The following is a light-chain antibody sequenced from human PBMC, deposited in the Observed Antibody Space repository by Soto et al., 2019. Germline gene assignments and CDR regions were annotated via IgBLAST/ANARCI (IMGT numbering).Light chain of an antibody. CDR1: NIGSKS. CDR3: QVWDSTSAHPYV. Sequence: LTQPPSVSVAPGQTARITCGGNNIGSKSVNWYQHKPGQAPVLVVYSDRDRASGIPARFSGSNSGNSATLTISRVEGGDEADYYCQVWDSTSAHPYVFGTGTKVTVL. CDR2: SDR. J-gene: IGLJ1*01. V-gene: IGLV3-21*02.